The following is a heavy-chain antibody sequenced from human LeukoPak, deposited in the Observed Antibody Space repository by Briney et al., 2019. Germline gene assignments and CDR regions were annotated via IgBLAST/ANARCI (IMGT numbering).Heavy chain of an antibody. CDR1: GFTFRTYG. J-gene: IGHJ4*02. D-gene: IGHD5-12*01. V-gene: IGHV3-30*18. CDR2: ISYDGSNK. CDR3: AKGYSGYDWSLVDY. Sequence: PGGSLRLSCAASGFTFRTYGMHWVRQAPGKGLEWVAVISYDGSNKYYADSVKGRFTISRDNSKNTLYLQMNSLRAEDTAVYYCAKGYSGYDWSLVDYWGQGTLVTVSS.